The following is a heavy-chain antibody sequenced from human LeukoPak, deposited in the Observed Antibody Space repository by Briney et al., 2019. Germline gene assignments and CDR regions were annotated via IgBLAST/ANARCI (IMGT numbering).Heavy chain of an antibody. J-gene: IGHJ4*02. D-gene: IGHD5-18*01. Sequence: GGSLRLSCAASGFTFSTYAMSWVRQAPGKGLEWVSSFSGSGGSTYYADSVKGRFTISRDNSKNTLYLQMNSLRAEDTAVYYCATRGYSYGYNGDYIDYWGQGTLVTVSS. CDR3: ATRGYSYGYNGDYIDY. V-gene: IGHV3-23*01. CDR1: GFTFSTYA. CDR2: FSGSGGST.